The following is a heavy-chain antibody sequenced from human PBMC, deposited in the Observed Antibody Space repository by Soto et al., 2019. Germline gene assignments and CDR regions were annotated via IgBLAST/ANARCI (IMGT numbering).Heavy chain of an antibody. CDR2: INHSGST. J-gene: IGHJ4*02. CDR3: AISGTDYYDSSGYPLDY. Sequence: SETLSLTCAVYGGSFSGYYWSWIRQPPGKGLEWIGEINHSGSTNYNPSLKSRVTISVDTSKNQFSLKLSSVTAADTAVYYCAISGTDYYDSSGYPLDYWGQGTLVTVSS. V-gene: IGHV4-34*01. CDR1: GGSFSGYY. D-gene: IGHD3-22*01.